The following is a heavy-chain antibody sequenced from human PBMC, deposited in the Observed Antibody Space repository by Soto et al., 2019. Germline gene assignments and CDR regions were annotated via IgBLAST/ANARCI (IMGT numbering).Heavy chain of an antibody. Sequence: ASVKVSCKASGGTFSSYAISWVRQAPGQGLEWMGGIIPIFGTANYAQKFQGRVTITADESTSTAYMELSSLRSEDTAVYYCARYYYDSSGYYHTGYYFDYWGQGTLVTVSS. CDR3: ARYYYDSSGYYHTGYYFDY. CDR2: IIPIFGTA. CDR1: GGTFSSYA. D-gene: IGHD3-22*01. V-gene: IGHV1-69*13. J-gene: IGHJ4*02.